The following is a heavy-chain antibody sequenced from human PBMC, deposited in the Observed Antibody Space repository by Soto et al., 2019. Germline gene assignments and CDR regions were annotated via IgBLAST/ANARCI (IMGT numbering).Heavy chain of an antibody. V-gene: IGHV3-30-3*01. D-gene: IGHD4-4*01. CDR3: ARPLWRNDYNGGYFDL. CDR1: GFTFSSYA. Sequence: QVQLVESGGGVVQPGRSLRLSCAASGFTFSSYAMHWVRQAPGKGLEWVAVISYDGSNKYYADSVQGRFTISRDNYKNTLYLHMNSLRAEYTAVYYCARPLWRNDYNGGYFDLWGRGTLVTVSS. J-gene: IGHJ2*01. CDR2: ISYDGSNK.